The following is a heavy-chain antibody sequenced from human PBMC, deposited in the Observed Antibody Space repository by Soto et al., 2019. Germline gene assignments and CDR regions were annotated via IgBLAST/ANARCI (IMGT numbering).Heavy chain of an antibody. CDR3: ARAAPRYCSGGSCYSGRHY. CDR2: INHSGST. V-gene: IGHV4-34*01. D-gene: IGHD2-15*01. J-gene: IGHJ4*02. Sequence: QVQLQQWGAGLLKPSETLSLTCAVYGGSFSGYYWSWIRQPPGKGLEWIGEINHSGSTNYNPSLKSRVTISVDTSKNQFSLKLSSVTAADTAVYYCARAAPRYCSGGSCYSGRHYSGQGTLVTVSS. CDR1: GGSFSGYY.